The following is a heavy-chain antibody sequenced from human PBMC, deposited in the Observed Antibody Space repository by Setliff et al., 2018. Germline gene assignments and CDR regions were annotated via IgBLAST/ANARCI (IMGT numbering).Heavy chain of an antibody. CDR2: INQGGGAQ. J-gene: IGHJ6*02. CDR1: GFTFSSLW. CDR3: ARDGVFYAMDV. D-gene: IGHD3-10*01. Sequence: GGSLRLSCAASGFTFSSLWMGWVRQAPGKGLEWVANINQGGGAQFYVDSVRGRFTISRDNAKDSLYLQMNSLRAEDTALYYCARDGVFYAMDVWGRGTTVTVSS. V-gene: IGHV3-7*01.